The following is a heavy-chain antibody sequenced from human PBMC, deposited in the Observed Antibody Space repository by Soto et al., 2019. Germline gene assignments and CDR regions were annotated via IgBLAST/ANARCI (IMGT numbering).Heavy chain of an antibody. D-gene: IGHD3-3*01. CDR1: GFTFSTNA. CDR2: ISGSGNTI. J-gene: IGHJ4*02. V-gene: IGHV3-23*01. CDR3: AKVGYDTYGYYLRSLDY. Sequence: GSLRLSCAASGFTFSTNAMSWVRQAPGMGLEFVSLISGSGNTIYYADSVKGRFTISRYNSKNTVSLQMNSLRAEDTAVYYCAKVGYDTYGYYLRSLDYWGQGTLVTVSS.